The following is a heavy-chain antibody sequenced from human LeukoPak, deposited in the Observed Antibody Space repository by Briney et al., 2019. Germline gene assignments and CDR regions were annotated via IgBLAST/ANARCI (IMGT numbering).Heavy chain of an antibody. CDR3: AKALGGYYYFDF. V-gene: IGHV3-30*02. D-gene: IGHD2-21*02. J-gene: IGHJ4*02. Sequence: PGGSLRLSCAASGFTFSTYGMHCVRQAPGKGREWGAFIRYDADNKYYADSVRGRFTISRDNSKNTLFLQMNSLRAEDTAVYYCAKALGGYYYFDFWGQGTLVTVSS. CDR2: IRYDADNK. CDR1: GFTFSTYG.